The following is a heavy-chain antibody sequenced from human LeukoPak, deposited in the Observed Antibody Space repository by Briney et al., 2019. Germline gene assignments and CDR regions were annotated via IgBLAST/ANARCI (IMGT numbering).Heavy chain of an antibody. CDR3: ARDLLSSSSTV. J-gene: IGHJ4*02. Sequence: QSGGSLRLSCVASGFTFSSYWMHWVRQDPRKGLVWVSRINGDGRNINYADSVRGRFTISRDSAKNTLYLQMNSLRAEDTAVYYCARDLLSSSSTVWGQGTLVTVSS. CDR1: GFTFSSYW. D-gene: IGHD6-13*01. V-gene: IGHV3-74*01. CDR2: INGDGRNI.